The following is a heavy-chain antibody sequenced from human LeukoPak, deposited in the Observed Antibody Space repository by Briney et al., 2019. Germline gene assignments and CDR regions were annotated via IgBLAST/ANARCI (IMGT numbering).Heavy chain of an antibody. Sequence: PSDTLSLTCTVSGDSISSSSYYWDWIRQPPGKGLEWIEHVYYSTNTYYNPSLKSRVTISVDTSKNQFSLKLSSVTAADTAIYYCARHSRSAYSGYENAFDIWGQGTVVTVSS. CDR3: ARHSRSAYSGYENAFDI. CDR2: VYYSTNT. D-gene: IGHD5-12*01. V-gene: IGHV4-39*01. CDR1: GDSISSSSYY. J-gene: IGHJ3*02.